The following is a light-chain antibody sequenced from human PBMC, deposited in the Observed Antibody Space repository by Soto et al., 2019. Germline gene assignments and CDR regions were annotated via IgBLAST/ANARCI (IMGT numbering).Light chain of an antibody. V-gene: IGKV3-15*01. CDR2: HAS. Sequence: IVMTQSPATLSVSPGERATLSCRASQSINSNLAWYQQKPGQAPRLLMFHASIRATGFPARFSGSGSGTEFNITISSLQSEDSAIYYCQQYNNWPRATFGGGTKVDIK. CDR3: QQYNNWPRAT. J-gene: IGKJ4*01. CDR1: QSINSN.